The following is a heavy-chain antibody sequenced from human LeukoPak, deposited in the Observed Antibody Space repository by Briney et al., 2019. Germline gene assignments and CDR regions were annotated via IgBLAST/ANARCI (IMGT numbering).Heavy chain of an antibody. V-gene: IGHV4-34*01. Sequence: SETLSLTCAVYGGSFSGYYWSWIRQPPGKGLEWIGEINHSGSTNYNPSLKSRVTISVDTSKNQFSLKLSSVTAADTAVYYCARHYPSVPAARSVYYYYYGMDVWGQGTTVTVSS. D-gene: IGHD2-2*01. CDR2: INHSGST. CDR1: GGSFSGYY. CDR3: ARHYPSVPAARSVYYYYYGMDV. J-gene: IGHJ6*02.